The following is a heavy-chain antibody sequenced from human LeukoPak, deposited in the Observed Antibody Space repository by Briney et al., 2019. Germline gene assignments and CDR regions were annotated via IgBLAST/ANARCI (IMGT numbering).Heavy chain of an antibody. Sequence: SETLSLTCTVSGYSISSGYYWGWIRQPPGKGLEWIGEINHSGSTNYNPSLKSRVTISVDTSKNQFSLKLSSVTAADTAVYYCARSGSGYLRYYFDYWGQGTLVTVSS. CDR3: ARSGSGYLRYYFDY. D-gene: IGHD5-12*01. V-gene: IGHV4-38-2*02. CDR1: GYSISSGYY. J-gene: IGHJ4*02. CDR2: INHSGST.